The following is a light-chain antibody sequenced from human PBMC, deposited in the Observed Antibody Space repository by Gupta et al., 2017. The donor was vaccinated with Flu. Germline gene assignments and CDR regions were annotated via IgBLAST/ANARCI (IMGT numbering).Light chain of an antibody. Sequence: ERATLSCRASQSVSSNYLAWYQQKPGQAPRLLIYGASSRATGIPDRFTGSGSGTDFTLTISRLEPEDFAVYYCQQYGSSPCTFGQGTRVEI. CDR1: QSVSSNY. J-gene: IGKJ1*01. V-gene: IGKV3-20*01. CDR2: GAS. CDR3: QQYGSSPCT.